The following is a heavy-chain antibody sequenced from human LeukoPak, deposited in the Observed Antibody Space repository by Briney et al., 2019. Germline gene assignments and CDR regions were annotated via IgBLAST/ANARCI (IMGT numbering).Heavy chain of an antibody. CDR1: GFTFSSYS. J-gene: IGHJ4*02. CDR2: ISSSSSSTI. CDR3: ATSKLGGAVDY. D-gene: IGHD3-10*01. Sequence: GGSLRLSCAASGFTFSSYSMNWVRQAPGKGLEWVSYISSSSSSTIYYADSVKGRFTISRDNAKNSLYLQMNSLRDEDTAVYYCATSKLGGAVDYWGQGTLVTVSS. V-gene: IGHV3-48*02.